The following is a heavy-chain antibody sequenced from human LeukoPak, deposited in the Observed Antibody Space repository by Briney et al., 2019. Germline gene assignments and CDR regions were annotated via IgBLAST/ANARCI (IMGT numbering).Heavy chain of an antibody. Sequence: GGSLRLSCAASGFTVSSNYMSWVRQAPGRGLEWVSAFSGGGGGTYYAASVKGRFTISRANSKNTLYLQMNSLRAEDTAIYYCAKELNADSPYYFNFWGQGTLDSVSS. CDR1: GFTVSSNY. D-gene: IGHD5-18*01. J-gene: IGHJ4*02. CDR2: FSGGGGGT. CDR3: AKELNADSPYYFNF. V-gene: IGHV3-23*01.